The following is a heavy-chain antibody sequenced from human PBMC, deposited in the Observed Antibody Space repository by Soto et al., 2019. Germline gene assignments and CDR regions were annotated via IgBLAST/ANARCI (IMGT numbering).Heavy chain of an antibody. D-gene: IGHD6-19*01. CDR3: ATEASIAVAGTGYWFDP. CDR2: INPSGGST. Sequence: ASVKVSCKASGYTFTSYYMHWVRQAPGQGLEWMGIINPSGGSTSYAQKFQGRVTMTRDTSTSTVYMELSSLRSEDTAVYYCATEASIAVAGTGYWFDPWGQGTLVTVSS. CDR1: GYTFTSYY. V-gene: IGHV1-46*01. J-gene: IGHJ5*02.